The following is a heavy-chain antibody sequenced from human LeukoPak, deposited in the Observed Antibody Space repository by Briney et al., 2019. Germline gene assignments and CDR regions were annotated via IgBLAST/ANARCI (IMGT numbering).Heavy chain of an antibody. D-gene: IGHD6-19*01. Sequence: GGSLRLSCTASGFTFSSYAMYWVRQAPGKGLEWVSGIFGSGGSAHFADSVKGRFTISRDNSQNTVYLQMNSLRAEDTAVYYCGKTTTGYSSGRNPAWPVDYWGQGTLVTVSS. CDR1: GFTFSSYA. CDR2: IFGSGGSA. CDR3: GKTTTGYSSGRNPAWPVDY. V-gene: IGHV3-23*01. J-gene: IGHJ4*02.